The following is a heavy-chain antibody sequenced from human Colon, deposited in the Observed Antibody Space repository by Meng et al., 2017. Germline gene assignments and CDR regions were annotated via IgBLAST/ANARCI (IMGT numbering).Heavy chain of an antibody. CDR2: IYYSGST. CDR1: GGSISSGGYY. D-gene: IGHD3-3*01. Sequence: SETLSLTCTVSGGSISSGGYYWSWIRQHPGKGLEWIGYIYYSGSTYYNPSLKSLVTISVDTSKNQFSLKLSSVTAADTAVYYCARGAALIFGVLDYWGQGTLVTVSS. V-gene: IGHV4-31*01. CDR3: ARGAALIFGVLDY. J-gene: IGHJ4*02.